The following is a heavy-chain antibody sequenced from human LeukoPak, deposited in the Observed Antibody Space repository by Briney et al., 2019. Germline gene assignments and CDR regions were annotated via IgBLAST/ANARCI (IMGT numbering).Heavy chain of an antibody. Sequence: EASVKVSCKASGYTFSSYGISWVRQAPGQGLEWMGWIRPNSGGTNYTQKFQGRVTMTRDTSINTAYMELSRLTSDDTAVYYCARDIAVAGRRDYFDYWGQGTLVTVSS. D-gene: IGHD6-19*01. CDR1: GYTFSSYG. CDR3: ARDIAVAGRRDYFDY. J-gene: IGHJ4*02. V-gene: IGHV1-2*02. CDR2: IRPNSGGT.